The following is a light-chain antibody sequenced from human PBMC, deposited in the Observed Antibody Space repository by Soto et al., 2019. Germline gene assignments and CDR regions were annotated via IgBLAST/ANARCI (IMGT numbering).Light chain of an antibody. CDR1: QTISSL. CDR2: KAS. CDR3: QQYNTYGT. V-gene: IGKV1-5*03. J-gene: IGKJ1*01. Sequence: DIQMTQSPSTLSASVGDRVTITCRASQTISSLLAWYQQKPGKAPKLLIYKASSLESGVPSRFSGSGSGTEFNLSISSLQPDDFATYYCQQYNTYGTFGQGTKVEIK.